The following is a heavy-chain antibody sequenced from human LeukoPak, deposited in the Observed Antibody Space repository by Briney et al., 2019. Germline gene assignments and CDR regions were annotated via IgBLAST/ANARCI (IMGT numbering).Heavy chain of an antibody. D-gene: IGHD6-13*01. CDR3: ARGPYSSSWLFDS. CDR1: GGSISSDY. Sequence: KPSETLSLTCTVSGGSISSDYWSWIRQPPGKGLEWIAYIYSSGSTNYNPSLKSRVTISVDTSKNQFSLKLSSVTPADTAVYYCARGPYSSSWLFDSRGQGTLVTVSS. V-gene: IGHV4-59*01. CDR2: IYSSGST. J-gene: IGHJ4*02.